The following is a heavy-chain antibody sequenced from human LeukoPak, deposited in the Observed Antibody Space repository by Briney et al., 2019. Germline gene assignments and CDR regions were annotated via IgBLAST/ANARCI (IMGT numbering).Heavy chain of an antibody. CDR1: GYTFTGYY. Sequence: ASVKVSCKASGYTFTGYYMHWVRQAPGQGLEWMGWINPNSSGTNYAQKFQGRVTMTRDTSIRTAYMELSRLRYDDTAVYYCVVAGPQSLFFDYWGQGTLVTVSS. V-gene: IGHV1-2*02. J-gene: IGHJ4*02. CDR2: INPNSSGT. D-gene: IGHD3-10*01. CDR3: VVAGPQSLFFDY.